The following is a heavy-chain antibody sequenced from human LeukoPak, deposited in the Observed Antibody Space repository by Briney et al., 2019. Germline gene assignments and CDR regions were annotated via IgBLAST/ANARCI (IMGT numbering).Heavy chain of an antibody. CDR3: AAHLGGGLDFDY. V-gene: IGHV3-21*01. CDR2: ISSSSSYI. Sequence: GGSLRLSCAASGFTFSSYSMNWVRQAPGKGLEWVSSISSSSSYIYYADSVKGRFTISRDNSKNTLYLQMNSLRAEDTAVYYCAAHLGGGLDFDYWGQGTLVTVSS. J-gene: IGHJ4*02. CDR1: GFTFSSYS. D-gene: IGHD3-3*02.